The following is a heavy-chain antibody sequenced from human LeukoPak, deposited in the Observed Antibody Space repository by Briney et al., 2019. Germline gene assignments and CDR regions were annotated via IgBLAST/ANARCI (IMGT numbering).Heavy chain of an antibody. V-gene: IGHV4-59*01. CDR3: ARTSIAAAVARGRYYYYMDV. CDR1: GGSISTYY. D-gene: IGHD6-13*01. J-gene: IGHJ6*03. CDR2: IYYSGSA. Sequence: SETLSLTCTVSGGSISTYYWSWIRQPPGKGLEWIGYIYYSGSANYNPSLRSRVTISVDTSKNQFSLKLSSVTAADTAVYYCARTSIAAAVARGRYYYYMDVWGKGTTVTVSS.